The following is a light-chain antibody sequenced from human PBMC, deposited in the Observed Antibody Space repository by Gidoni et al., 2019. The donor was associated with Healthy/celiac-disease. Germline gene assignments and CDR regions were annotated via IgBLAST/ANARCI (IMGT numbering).Light chain of an antibody. CDR1: QGISSY. J-gene: IGKJ4*01. CDR2: AAS. V-gene: IGKV1-9*01. Sequence: DIKLTQSPSFLSASVGDRVTITCRASQGISSYLAWYQQKPGKDPKLLIYAASTLQSGVPSRFSGSGSGTEFTLTISSLQPEDFATYYCQQLNSYLFTFXGXTKVEIK. CDR3: QQLNSYLFT.